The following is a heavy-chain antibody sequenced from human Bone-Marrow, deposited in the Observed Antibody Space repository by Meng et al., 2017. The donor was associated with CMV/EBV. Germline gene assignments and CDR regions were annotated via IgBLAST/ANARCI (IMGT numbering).Heavy chain of an antibody. CDR1: GFTFSDYY. J-gene: IGHJ6*02. Sequence: GESLKISCAASGFTFSDYYMSWIRQAPGKGLEWVSYISSSGSTIYYADSVKGRFTISRDNAKNSLYPQMNSLRAEDTAVYYCARVDDSSGYYYYGMDVWGQGTTVTVSS. CDR2: ISSSGSTI. D-gene: IGHD3-22*01. V-gene: IGHV3-11*01. CDR3: ARVDDSSGYYYYGMDV.